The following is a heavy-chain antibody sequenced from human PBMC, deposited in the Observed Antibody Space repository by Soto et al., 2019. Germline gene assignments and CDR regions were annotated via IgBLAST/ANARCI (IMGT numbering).Heavy chain of an antibody. CDR2: ITNSGSTK. CDR3: ARTLAARFDY. CDR1: GFPFSDYY. Sequence: LRLSCAASGFPFSDYYMSWIRQAPGKGLEWVSHITNSGSTKYYADSVKGRFTISRDNAKNSLFLQMNSLRAEDTAVYYCARTLAARFDYWGQGTPVTVSS. J-gene: IGHJ4*02. V-gene: IGHV3-11*01. D-gene: IGHD6-6*01.